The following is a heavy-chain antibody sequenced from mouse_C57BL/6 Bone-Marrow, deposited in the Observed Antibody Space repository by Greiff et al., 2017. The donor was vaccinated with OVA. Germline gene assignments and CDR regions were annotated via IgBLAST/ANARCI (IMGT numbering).Heavy chain of an antibody. CDR1: GYAFSSSW. CDR2: IYPGDGDT. D-gene: IGHD2-5*01. CDR3: ARWGYSNYVDWYFDV. V-gene: IGHV1-82*01. Sequence: VMLVESGPELVKPGASVKISCKASGYAFSSSWMNWVKQRPGQGLEWIGRIYPGDGDTNYNGKFKGKATLTADKSSSTAYMQLSSLTSEDSAVYFCARWGYSNYVDWYFDVWGTGTTVTVSS. J-gene: IGHJ1*03.